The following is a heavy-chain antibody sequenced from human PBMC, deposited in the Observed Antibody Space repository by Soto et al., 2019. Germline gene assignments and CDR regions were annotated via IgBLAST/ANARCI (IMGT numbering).Heavy chain of an antibody. CDR1: GYTLNEVA. CDR3: TTYHGDYNFDH. V-gene: IGHV1-24*01. D-gene: IGHD4-17*01. Sequence: QVQLVQSGAEVKKPGASVKVSCKVSGYTLNEVAMHWVRQATGKGLGWLGGFDPDEAETIYAQHFQGRVTMTEDTSTDTVYMELSSLRSEDTALYFCTTYHGDYNFDHWGQGTLVTVSS. J-gene: IGHJ5*02. CDR2: FDPDEAET.